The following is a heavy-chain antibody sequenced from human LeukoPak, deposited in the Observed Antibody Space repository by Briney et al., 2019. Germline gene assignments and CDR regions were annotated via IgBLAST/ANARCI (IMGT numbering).Heavy chain of an antibody. J-gene: IGHJ4*02. CDR2: FDPEDGET. CDR3: ATGRTYYYDSSGYPYFDY. Sequence: GASVKVSCKVSGYTLTELSMHWVRQAPGKGLEWMGGFDPEDGETIYAQKFQGRVTMTEDTSTDTAYMELSSLRSEDTAVYYCATGRTYYYDSSGYPYFDYWGQGTLVTVSS. D-gene: IGHD3-22*01. V-gene: IGHV1-24*01. CDR1: GYTLTELS.